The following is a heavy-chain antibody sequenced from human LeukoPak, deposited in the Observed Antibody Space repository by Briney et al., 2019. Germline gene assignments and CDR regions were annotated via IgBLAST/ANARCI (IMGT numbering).Heavy chain of an antibody. CDR3: TRARHYPHYFDY. V-gene: IGHV3-30*15. D-gene: IGHD3-10*01. CDR2: VSYDGNTK. J-gene: IGHJ4*02. Sequence: GGSLRLSCAASGFTFITYAMHWVRQAPGKGLEWVAIVSYDGNTKFYADSVKGRFTISRDNSRNTLYLQMSSLRAEDTAVYYCTRARHYPHYFDYWGQGTLVTVSS. CDR1: GFTFITYA.